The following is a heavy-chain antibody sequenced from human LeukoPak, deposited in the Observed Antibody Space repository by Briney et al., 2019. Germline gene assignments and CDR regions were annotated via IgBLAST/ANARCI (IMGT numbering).Heavy chain of an antibody. CDR1: GFTFSSYG. Sequence: GGSLRLCCAASGFTFSSYGMHWVRQAPGKGLEWVAFIRYDGGNKYYADSVKGRFTISRDNSKNTLYLQMNSLRAEDTAVYYCARIAVVVPAAIEDYWGQGTLVTVSS. D-gene: IGHD2-2*01. V-gene: IGHV3-30*02. CDR2: IRYDGGNK. J-gene: IGHJ4*02. CDR3: ARIAVVVPAAIEDY.